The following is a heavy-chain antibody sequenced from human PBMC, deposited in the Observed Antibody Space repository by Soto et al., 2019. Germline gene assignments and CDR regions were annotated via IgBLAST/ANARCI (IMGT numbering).Heavy chain of an antibody. CDR2: IYYTGST. CDR1: GGSISSGGYY. Sequence: QVQLQESGPGLVKPSQTLSLTCTVSGGSISSGGYYWNWIRQLPGKGLEWIGYIYYTGSTYYNPSLKSRLTISTDTSENQFSLKLSSVTAADTAVYYCPRRVGATLDYWGQGTLVTVSS. CDR3: PRRVGATLDY. D-gene: IGHD1-26*01. J-gene: IGHJ4*02. V-gene: IGHV4-31*03.